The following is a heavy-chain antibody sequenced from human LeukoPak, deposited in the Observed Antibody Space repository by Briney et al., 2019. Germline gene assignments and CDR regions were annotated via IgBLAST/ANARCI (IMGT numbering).Heavy chain of an antibody. CDR3: ARVPGGGSYYYMDV. CDR1: GFTFSSYI. Sequence: GGSLRLSCAASGFTFSSYIMNWVRQAPGKGLEWVSGINWNGGSTGYADSVKGRFTISRDNAKNSLYLQMNSLRAEDTALYYCARVPGGGSYYYMDVWGKGTTVTVSS. CDR2: INWNGGST. J-gene: IGHJ6*03. D-gene: IGHD3-16*01. V-gene: IGHV3-20*04.